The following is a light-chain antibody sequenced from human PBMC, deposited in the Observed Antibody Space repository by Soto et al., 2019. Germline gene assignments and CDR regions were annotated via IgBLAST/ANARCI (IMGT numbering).Light chain of an antibody. CDR3: QQLSGWPRS. Sequence: EIVVTQSPGILSVSPGERATLFCRASHNVNTNLAWYQQKSGQAPRLLIYDASSSAPGIPARFSASGSGTEFTLTISNLLSEDFAVYYCQQLSGWPRSFGQGTKLEIK. CDR2: DAS. J-gene: IGKJ2*01. V-gene: IGKV3-15*01. CDR1: HNVNTN.